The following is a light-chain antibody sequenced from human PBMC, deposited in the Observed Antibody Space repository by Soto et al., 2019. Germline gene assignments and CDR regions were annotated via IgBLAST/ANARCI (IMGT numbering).Light chain of an antibody. CDR3: QAYDYSLTASV. V-gene: IGLV1-40*01. Sequence: QSALTQPRSVSGSPGQSVTISCTGNSSNLGAGYDVHWYQQLPGTAPKLVIYGNRNRPSGVPERFSGSKSGTSASLAITGLQAEDEGDYYCQAYDYSLTASVFGGGTKLTVL. CDR1: SSNLGAGYD. J-gene: IGLJ3*02. CDR2: GNR.